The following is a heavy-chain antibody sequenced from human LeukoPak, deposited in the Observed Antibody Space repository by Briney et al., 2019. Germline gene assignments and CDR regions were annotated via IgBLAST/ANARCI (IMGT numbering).Heavy chain of an antibody. CDR3: ARAPQLWFGELRHFDY. J-gene: IGHJ4*02. D-gene: IGHD3-10*01. CDR2: IYYSGST. V-gene: IGHV4-31*03. CDR1: GGSISSGGYY. Sequence: TSETLSLTCTVSGGSISSGGYYWSWIRQHPGKGLEWIGYIYYSGSTYYNPSLKSRVTISVDTSKNQFSLKLSSVTAADTAVYYCARAPQLWFGELRHFDYWGQGTLVTVSS.